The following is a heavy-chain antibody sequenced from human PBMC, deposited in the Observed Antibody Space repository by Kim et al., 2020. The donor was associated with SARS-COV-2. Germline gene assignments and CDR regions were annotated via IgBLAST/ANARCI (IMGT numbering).Heavy chain of an antibody. Sequence: GGSLRLSCAGSGFDFINAWMSWVRQAPGKGLEWVGRIKSRISGATTDYAAPVKGRITISRDDSKNTLYLEMNSLKPEDTAVYYCTWIGGSGTYPLHYWGQGTRVTVPS. CDR3: TWIGGSGTYPLHY. J-gene: IGHJ4*02. CDR1: GFDFINAW. CDR2: IKSRISGATT. D-gene: IGHD3-10*01. V-gene: IGHV3-15*05.